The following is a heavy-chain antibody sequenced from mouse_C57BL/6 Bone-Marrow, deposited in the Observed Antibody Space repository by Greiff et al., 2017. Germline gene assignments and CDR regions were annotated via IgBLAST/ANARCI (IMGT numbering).Heavy chain of an antibody. V-gene: IGHV1-69*01. CDR2: FDPSDSYT. J-gene: IGHJ2*01. CDR3: ENTYYYGGGFDY. CDR1: GYTFTSYW. Sequence: QVQLKQPGAELVMPGASVKLSCKASGYTFTSYWMHWVKQRPGQGLEWIGEFDPSDSYTNYNQKFKGKSTLTVDKSSSTAYMQLSSLTSEDSAVYNCENTYYYGGGFDYWGQGTTLTVSS. D-gene: IGHD1-1*01.